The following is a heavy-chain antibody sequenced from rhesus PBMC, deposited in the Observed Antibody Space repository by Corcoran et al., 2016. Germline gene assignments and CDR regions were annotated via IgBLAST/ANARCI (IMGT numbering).Heavy chain of an antibody. D-gene: IGHD1-20*01. CDR3: ARGESWNTPFWY. Sequence: QVQLQESGPGLVKPSETLSLTCAVSGGSISDDYYWSWIRKPPGKGLEWIGFIYGSGGGTNYNPSLKNRVTISIDTSKNQFSLKLSSGTAADTAVYYCARGESWNTPFWYWGQGVLVTVSS. CDR2: IYGSGGGT. CDR1: GGSISDDYY. V-gene: IGHV4-106*01. J-gene: IGHJ4*01.